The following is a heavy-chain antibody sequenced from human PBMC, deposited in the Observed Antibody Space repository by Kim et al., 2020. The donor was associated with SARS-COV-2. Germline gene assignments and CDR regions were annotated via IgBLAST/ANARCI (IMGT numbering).Heavy chain of an antibody. CDR1: GYTFTSYY. D-gene: IGHD4-17*01. Sequence: ASVKVSCKASGYTFTSYYMHWVRQAPGQGLEWMGIINPSGGSTSYAQKFQGRVTMTRDTSTSTVYMELSSLRSEDTAVYYCARDLYGDSYYYGMDVWGQGTTVTVSS. CDR3: ARDLYGDSYYYGMDV. CDR2: INPSGGST. V-gene: IGHV1-46*01. J-gene: IGHJ6*02.